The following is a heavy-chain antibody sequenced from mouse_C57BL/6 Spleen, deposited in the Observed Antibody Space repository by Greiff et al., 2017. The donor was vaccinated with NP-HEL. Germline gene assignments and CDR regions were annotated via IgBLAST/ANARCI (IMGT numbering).Heavy chain of an antibody. D-gene: IGHD1-1*01. CDR1: GYAFSSSW. CDR3: ASLYYGLYAMDY. CDR2: IYPGDGDT. V-gene: IGHV1-82*01. Sequence: QVHVKQSGPELVKPGASVKISCKASGYAFSSSWMNWVKQRPGKGLEWIGRIYPGDGDTNYNGKFKGKATLTADKSSSTAYMQLSSLTSEDSAVYFCASLYYGLYAMDYWGQGTSVTVSS. J-gene: IGHJ4*01.